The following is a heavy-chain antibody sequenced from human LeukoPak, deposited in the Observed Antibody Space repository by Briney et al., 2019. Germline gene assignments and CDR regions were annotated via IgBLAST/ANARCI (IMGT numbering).Heavy chain of an antibody. CDR2: ISNSGGST. Sequence: PGGSLRLSYAVSGFTFITYAMSWVRQALGKGLEWISSISNSGGSTYYADSVRGRFTISRDNSKNTLYLQMNSLRAEDTAVYYCAKEFLMYSSSSRWNAFDIWGQGTMVTVSS. D-gene: IGHD6-6*01. J-gene: IGHJ3*02. V-gene: IGHV3-23*01. CDR3: AKEFLMYSSSSRWNAFDI. CDR1: GFTFITYA.